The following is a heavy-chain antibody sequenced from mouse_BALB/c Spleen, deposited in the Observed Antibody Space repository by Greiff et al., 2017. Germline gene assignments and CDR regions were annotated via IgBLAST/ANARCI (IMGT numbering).Heavy chain of an antibody. J-gene: IGHJ3*01. D-gene: IGHD2-14*01. Sequence: VQLQQSGAELARPGASVKMSCKASGYTFTSYTMHWVKQRPGQGLEWIGYINPSSGYTNYNQKFKDKATLTADKSSSTAYMQLSSLTSEDSAVYYCAREGGRYDEGAWFAYWGQGTLVTVSA. V-gene: IGHV1-4*01. CDR3: AREGGRYDEGAWFAY. CDR2: INPSSGYT. CDR1: GYTFTSYT.